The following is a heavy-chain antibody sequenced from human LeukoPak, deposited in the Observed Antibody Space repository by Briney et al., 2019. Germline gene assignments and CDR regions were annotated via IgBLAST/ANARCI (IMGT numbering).Heavy chain of an antibody. V-gene: IGHV3-30-3*01. D-gene: IGHD6-19*01. CDR2: ISYDGSNK. CDR3: ARQIVTNSGWSYHFDS. CDR1: GFTFSSYA. J-gene: IGHJ4*02. Sequence: PGGSLRLSCAASGFTFSSYAMHWVRRAPGKGLEWVAVISYDGSNKYYADSVKGRFTISRDNSKNTLYLQMNSLRAEDTAVYYCARQIVTNSGWSYHFDSWGQGTLVTVSS.